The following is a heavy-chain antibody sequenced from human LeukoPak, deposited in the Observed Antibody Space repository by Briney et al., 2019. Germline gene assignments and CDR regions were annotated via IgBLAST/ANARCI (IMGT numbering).Heavy chain of an antibody. CDR1: GFTFSSYE. Sequence: PGGSLRLSCAASGFTFSSYEMNWVRQAPGKGLEWVATISYDGSDRNYGDSVKGRFTISRDNSKNTVYLQMNSLRSEDTAVYFCAKDRMYQMDVWGKGTTVSVSS. V-gene: IGHV3-30*18. CDR3: AKDRMYQMDV. J-gene: IGHJ6*03. CDR2: ISYDGSDR. D-gene: IGHD2-2*01.